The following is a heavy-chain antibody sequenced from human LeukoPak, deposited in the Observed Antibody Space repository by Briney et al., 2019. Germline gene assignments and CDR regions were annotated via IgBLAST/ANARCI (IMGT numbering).Heavy chain of an antibody. CDR2: MYYSGST. Sequence: PSETLSLTCTVSGGSVSSGTYYWSWIRQPPGEGLEWIGYMYYSGSTNYNPSLKSRVTISVDTSKNQFSLKLSSVTAADTALYYCARVEWFGELSPFDIWGQGTMVTVSS. J-gene: IGHJ3*02. CDR1: GGSVSSGTYY. CDR3: ARVEWFGELSPFDI. V-gene: IGHV4-61*01. D-gene: IGHD3-10*01.